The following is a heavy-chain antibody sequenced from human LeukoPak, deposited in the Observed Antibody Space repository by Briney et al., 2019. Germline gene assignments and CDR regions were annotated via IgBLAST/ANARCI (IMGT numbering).Heavy chain of an antibody. Sequence: GRSLRLSCAASGFTFSSYAMHWVRQAPGKGLEWVAVISYDGSNKYYADSVKGRFTISRDNSKNTLYLQMNSLRAEDTAVYYCARPSARTTGGAFDIWGQGTMVTVSS. D-gene: IGHD1-1*01. CDR3: ARPSARTTGGAFDI. CDR1: GFTFSSYA. CDR2: ISYDGSNK. V-gene: IGHV3-30-3*01. J-gene: IGHJ3*02.